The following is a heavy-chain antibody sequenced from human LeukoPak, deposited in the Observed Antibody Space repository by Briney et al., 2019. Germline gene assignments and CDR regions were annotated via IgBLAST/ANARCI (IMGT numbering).Heavy chain of an antibody. D-gene: IGHD3-10*01. Sequence: SETLSLTCTVSGGSISSSSYYWGWIRQPPGKGLEWIGSIYYSGNTYYNPSLKSRVTISVDTSKNQFSLKLSSVTAADTAVYYCARGYLRHMVRGVIWVWGQGTLVTVSS. CDR2: IYYSGNT. CDR1: GGSISSSSYY. V-gene: IGHV4-39*01. CDR3: ARGYLRHMVRGVIWV. J-gene: IGHJ4*02.